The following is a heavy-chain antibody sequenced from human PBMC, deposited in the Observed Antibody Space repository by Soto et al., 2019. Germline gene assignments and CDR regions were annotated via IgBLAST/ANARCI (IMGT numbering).Heavy chain of an antibody. D-gene: IGHD3-22*01. V-gene: IGHV1-69*13. CDR1: GGTFSSHA. CDR2: IIPIFGTA. J-gene: IGHJ5*02. CDR3: ARGSYYDSSGYYSSVDP. Sequence: EASVKVSCKASGGTFSSHAISWVRQAPGQGLEWMGGIIPIFGTANYAQKFQGRVTITADESTSTAYMELSSLRSEDTAVYYCARGSYYDSSGYYSSVDPWGQGTLVTVSS.